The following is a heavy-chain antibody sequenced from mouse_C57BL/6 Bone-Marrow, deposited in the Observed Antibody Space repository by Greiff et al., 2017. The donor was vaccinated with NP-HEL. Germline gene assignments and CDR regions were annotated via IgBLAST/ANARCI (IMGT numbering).Heavy chain of an antibody. CDR2: IDPNSGGT. D-gene: IGHD1-1*01. CDR1: GYTFTSYW. CDR3: ARYYYGSRGWYFDV. Sequence: PAADLVKPGASVKLSCKASGYTFTSYWMHWVKQRPGRGLEWIGRIDPNSGGTKFNEKFKTKATLTVDKPSSTAYMQLSSLTSEDSAVYYCARYYYGSRGWYFDVWGTGTTVTVSS. V-gene: IGHV1-72*01. J-gene: IGHJ1*03.